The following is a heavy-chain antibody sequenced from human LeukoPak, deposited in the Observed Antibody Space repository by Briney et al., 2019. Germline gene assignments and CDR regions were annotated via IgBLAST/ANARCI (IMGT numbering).Heavy chain of an antibody. V-gene: IGHV3-30*18. CDR2: ISYDGSNK. CDR3: AKDMGTIFGVVTNYCYYGMDV. D-gene: IGHD3-3*01. Sequence: PGGSLRLSCAASGFTFSSYGMHWVRQAPGKGLEWVAVISYDGSNKYYADSVKGRFTISRDNSKNTLYLQMNSLRAEDTAVYYCAKDMGTIFGVVTNYCYYGMDVWGQGTTVTVSS. J-gene: IGHJ6*02. CDR1: GFTFSSYG.